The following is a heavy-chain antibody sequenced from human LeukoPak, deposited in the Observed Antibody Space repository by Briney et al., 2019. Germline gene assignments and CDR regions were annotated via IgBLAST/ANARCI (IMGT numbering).Heavy chain of an antibody. Sequence: GASVKVSCKASGGTFSSYAISWVRQAPGQGLEWMGRIIPILGIANYAQKFQGRVTITADKSTSTAYMELSSLRSEDTAVYYCARDQGQWLVLYYFDYWGQGTLVTVSS. J-gene: IGHJ4*02. CDR1: GGTFSSYA. V-gene: IGHV1-69*04. CDR3: ARDQGQWLVLYYFDY. D-gene: IGHD6-19*01. CDR2: IIPILGIA.